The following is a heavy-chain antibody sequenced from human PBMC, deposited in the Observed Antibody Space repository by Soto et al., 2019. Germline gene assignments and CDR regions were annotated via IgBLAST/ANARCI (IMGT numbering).Heavy chain of an antibody. CDR2: ITNSGSTK. CDR1: GFPFSYYY. CDR3: ARTLAARFDY. V-gene: IGHV3-11*01. D-gene: IGHD6-6*01. Sequence: GGSLRLSCAASGFPFSYYYMSWIRQAPGKGLEWVSHITNSGSTKYYADSVKGRFTISRDNAKNSLFLQMNSLRAEDTAVYYCARTLAARFDYWGQGTPVTVS. J-gene: IGHJ4*02.